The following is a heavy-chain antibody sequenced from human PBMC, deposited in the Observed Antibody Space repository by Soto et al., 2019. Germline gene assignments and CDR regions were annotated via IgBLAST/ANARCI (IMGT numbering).Heavy chain of an antibody. CDR1: GYTFTSYG. V-gene: IGHV1-18*01. D-gene: IGHD2-15*01. J-gene: IGHJ4*02. CDR3: ARDHSSQYCSGGSCPKDY. Sequence: ASVKVSCKASGYTFTSYGISWVRQAPGQGLEWMGWISAYNGNTNYAQKLQGRVTMTTDTSTSTAYMELRSLRSDDTAVYYCARDHSSQYCSGGSCPKDYWGQGTLVTVSS. CDR2: ISAYNGNT.